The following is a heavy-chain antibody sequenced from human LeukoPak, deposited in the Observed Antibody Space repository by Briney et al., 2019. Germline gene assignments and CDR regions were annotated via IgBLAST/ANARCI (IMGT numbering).Heavy chain of an antibody. CDR3: ATRLISRRSGSPTDAFDI. V-gene: IGHV1-2*02. D-gene: IGHD1-26*01. J-gene: IGHJ3*02. CDR2: INPNSGGT. CDR1: GYSFTSYW. Sequence: GESLKISCKGSGYSFTSYWISWVRQAPGQGLEWMGWINPNSGGTNYAQKFQGRVTMTRDTSISTAYMELSSLRSEDTAVYYCATRLISRRSGSPTDAFDIWGQGTMVTVSS.